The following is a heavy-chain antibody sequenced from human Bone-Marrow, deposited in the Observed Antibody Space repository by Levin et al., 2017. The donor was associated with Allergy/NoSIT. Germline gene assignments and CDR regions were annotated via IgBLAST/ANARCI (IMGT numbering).Heavy chain of an antibody. Sequence: GGSLRLSCAASGFPFNISVMHWVRQAPGKGLEWVALISYTGSNEFYTDSVKGRFTVSRDNSKNTLYLQMNSLTTEDTALYYCASSGDFYDSSENYMDRWGQGTLVIVSS. V-gene: IGHV3-30*03. J-gene: IGHJ5*02. D-gene: IGHD3-22*01. CDR3: ASSGDFYDSSENYMDR. CDR2: ISYTGSNE. CDR1: GFPFNISV.